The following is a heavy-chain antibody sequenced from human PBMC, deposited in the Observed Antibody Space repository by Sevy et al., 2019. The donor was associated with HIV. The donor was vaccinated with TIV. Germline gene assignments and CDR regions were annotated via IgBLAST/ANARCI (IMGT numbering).Heavy chain of an antibody. D-gene: IGHD6-19*01. Sequence: ATVKVSCKASGYNFYIHWVRQAPGQGLEWMGRVTPNSGATSYAQKFQDRVAMTMDTSINTAYMELSGLKSDDTAIYYCAGQSLGWYNWFDPWGQGTLVTVSS. CDR2: VTPNSGAT. CDR3: AGQSLGWYNWFDP. V-gene: IGHV1-2*06. J-gene: IGHJ5*02. CDR1: GYNFY.